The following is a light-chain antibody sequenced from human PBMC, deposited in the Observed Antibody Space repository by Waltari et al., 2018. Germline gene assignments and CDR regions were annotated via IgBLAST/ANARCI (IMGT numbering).Light chain of an antibody. CDR3: MQALQTPRT. CDR1: QSLLHSNGYNY. J-gene: IGKJ1*01. V-gene: IGKV2-28*01. CDR2: LGS. Sequence: DIVMTQSPLSLPVSPGEPCSISCRSSQSLLHSNGYNYLDWYLQKPGQSPQLLIYLGSNRASGVPDRFSGSGSGTDFTLKISRVEAEDVGVYYCMQALQTPRTFGQGTKVEIK.